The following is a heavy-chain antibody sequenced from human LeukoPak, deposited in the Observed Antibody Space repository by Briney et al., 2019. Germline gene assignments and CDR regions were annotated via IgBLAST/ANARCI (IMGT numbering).Heavy chain of an antibody. D-gene: IGHD6-19*01. Sequence: PETLSLTSADYGGSFSNYYWSWVRHPPGKRLERIGEIYHSGSTNYDPSLKSRVTISMDKSKNQFSLKLSSVTAADTAVYYCARHWDQWLAFDYWGQGTLVTVSS. CDR2: IYHSGST. CDR3: ARHWDQWLAFDY. CDR1: GGSFSNYY. J-gene: IGHJ4*02. V-gene: IGHV4-34*01.